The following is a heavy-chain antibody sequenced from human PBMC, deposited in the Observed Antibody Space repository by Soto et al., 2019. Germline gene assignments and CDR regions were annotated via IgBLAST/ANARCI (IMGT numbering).Heavy chain of an antibody. CDR3: ARGANIAAADTPNLNWFDP. J-gene: IGHJ5*02. D-gene: IGHD6-13*01. Sequence: SETLSLTCAVYGGSFSGYYWSWIRQPPGKGLEWIGEINHSGSTNYNPSLKSRVTISVDTSKNQFSLKLSSVTAADTAVYYCARGANIAAADTPNLNWFDPWGKGTLVTVAS. CDR2: INHSGST. V-gene: IGHV4-34*01. CDR1: GGSFSGYY.